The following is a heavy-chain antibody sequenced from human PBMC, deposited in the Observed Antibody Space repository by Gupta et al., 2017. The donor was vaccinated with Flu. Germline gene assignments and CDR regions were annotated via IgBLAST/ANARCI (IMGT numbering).Heavy chain of an antibody. Sequence: GKGLEWVAVISFDGSEKYYADSVKGRFTISRDNSKNTLYLQMNSLRTEDTALYYCAKELVQNWPHSPYYDGMDVWGQGTTVTVSS. J-gene: IGHJ6*02. CDR2: ISFDGSEK. D-gene: IGHD1-1*01. V-gene: IGHV3-30*18. CDR3: AKELVQNWPHSPYYDGMDV.